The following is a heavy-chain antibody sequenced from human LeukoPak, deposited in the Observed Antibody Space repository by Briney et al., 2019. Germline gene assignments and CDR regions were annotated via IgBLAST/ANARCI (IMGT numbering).Heavy chain of an antibody. J-gene: IGHJ4*02. D-gene: IGHD1-26*01. CDR2: VHDSGNT. V-gene: IGHV4-59*08. CDR3: ARQVGAMRFDY. CDR1: GGSIRSYY. Sequence: SETLSLTCVVSGGSIRSYYWSWIRQPPGKGLECIGYVHDSGNTNYNPSLKSRVTISVDTSKNQFSLNLTSVTAADMAVYYCARQVGAMRFDYWGQGILVTVPS.